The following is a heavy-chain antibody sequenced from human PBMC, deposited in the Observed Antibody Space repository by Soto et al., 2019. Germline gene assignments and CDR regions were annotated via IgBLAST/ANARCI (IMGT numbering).Heavy chain of an antibody. D-gene: IGHD3-10*01. CDR2: IGESGTPT. CDR3: GNGGGVHYYYMDV. CDR1: GFTFSSYA. V-gene: IGHV3-23*01. Sequence: PGGSLRLSCAASGFTFSSYAMKWVRQAPGKGLEWVSLIGESGTPTYYADSVKGRFTISRDNSRNTLFLEMYSLRAEETAVYYWGNGGGVHYYYMDVWGKGTTVTVSS. J-gene: IGHJ6*03.